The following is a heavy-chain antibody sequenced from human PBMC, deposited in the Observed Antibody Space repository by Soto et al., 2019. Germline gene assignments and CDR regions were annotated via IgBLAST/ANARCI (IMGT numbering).Heavy chain of an antibody. Sequence: HPGGSLRLSCTASGFTFGDYAMSWVRQAPGKGLEWVGFIRSKAYGGTTEYAASVKGRFTISRDDSKSIAYLQMNSLKTEDTAVYYCTRVCRARGHPPEVAFDIWGQGTMVTVSS. CDR3: TRVCRARGHPPEVAFDI. D-gene: IGHD2-15*01. J-gene: IGHJ3*02. CDR1: GFTFGDYA. V-gene: IGHV3-49*04. CDR2: IRSKAYGGTT.